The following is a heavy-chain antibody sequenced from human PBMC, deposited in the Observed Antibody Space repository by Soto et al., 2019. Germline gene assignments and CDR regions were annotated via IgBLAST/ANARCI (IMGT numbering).Heavy chain of an antibody. CDR2: VNQSGTS. CDR3: ARARGRAESASSGMDL. J-gene: IGHJ6*02. CDR1: GGSFIEYY. D-gene: IGHD5-12*01. Sequence: QVQLQQWGTGLLKPSETLSVTCALYGGSFIEYYWHWVRQTPGKGLEWIGEVNQSGTSNYNPSLKNRVTMSVDASKKQFSLRLTSVTAADTGIYYCARARGRAESASSGMDLGGQGTTVIVSS. V-gene: IGHV4-34*02.